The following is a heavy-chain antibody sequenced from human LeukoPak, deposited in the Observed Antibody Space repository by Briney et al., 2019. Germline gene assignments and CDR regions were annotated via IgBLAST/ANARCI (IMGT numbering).Heavy chain of an antibody. V-gene: IGHV3-43*01. CDR1: GFIFEDYA. CDR2: VNWHGTT. CDR3: AKDLTYESSGSVIDN. J-gene: IGHJ4*02. D-gene: IGHD3-22*01. Sequence: GGSLRLSCAASGFIFEDYAMHWVRQVPGKTLEWVSLVNWHGTTYYADSLKGRFTISRDNSKNSLYLQMDSLRTEDTAFYYCAKDLTYESSGSVIDNWGLGTLVTVSS.